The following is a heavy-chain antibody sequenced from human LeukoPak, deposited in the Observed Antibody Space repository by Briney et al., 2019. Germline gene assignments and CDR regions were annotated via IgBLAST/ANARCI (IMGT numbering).Heavy chain of an antibody. J-gene: IGHJ4*02. D-gene: IGHD3-9*01. CDR3: ARSHYDILTGYYSNFDY. CDR1: GYSISSGYY. Sequence: SETLSLTCAVSGYSISSGYYWGWIRQPPGKGLEWIGYIYYSGSTNYNPSLKSRVTISVDTSKNQFSLKLSSVTAADTAVYYCARSHYDILTGYYSNFDYWGQGTLVTVSS. V-gene: IGHV4-61*01. CDR2: IYYSGST.